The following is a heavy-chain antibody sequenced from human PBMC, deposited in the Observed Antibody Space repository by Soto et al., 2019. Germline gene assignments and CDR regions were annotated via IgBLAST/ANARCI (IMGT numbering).Heavy chain of an antibody. V-gene: IGHV3-48*02. D-gene: IGHD3-10*01. Sequence: GGPQRVRYAAAGGKFVGFGGRRVRQATGKGLERVSYISSSSSTIYYADSVKGRFTIYRDNAKNSLYLQMNSLRDEDTAVYYCARVGNYYGSGNPSPHYQYPMGVWGQGTTVTVSS. CDR2: ISSSSSTI. CDR1: GGKFVGFG. CDR3: ARVGNYYGSGNPSPHYQYPMGV. J-gene: IGHJ6*02.